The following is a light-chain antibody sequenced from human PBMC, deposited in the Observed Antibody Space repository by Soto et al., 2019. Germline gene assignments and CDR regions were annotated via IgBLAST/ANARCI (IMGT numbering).Light chain of an antibody. V-gene: IGKV1-5*01. CDR3: QQYNSYSTCT. CDR2: DAS. J-gene: IGKJ1*01. CDR1: QSISHW. Sequence: DIQMTQSPSTLSASVGDRVTITCWACQSISHWLAWYQQKPGKAHKLLIYDASSLESGVPSRFSGSGSGTEFTLTISSLQPYDFATYYCQQYNSYSTCTFGQGTKVEIK.